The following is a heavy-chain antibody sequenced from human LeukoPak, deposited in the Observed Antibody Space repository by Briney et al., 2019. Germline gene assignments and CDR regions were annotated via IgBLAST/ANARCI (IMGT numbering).Heavy chain of an antibody. V-gene: IGHV7-4-1*02. D-gene: IGHD1-26*01. Sequence: ASVKVSCKASGYTFTRYAMNWVRQAPGQGLEWMGWISTNVGNTAYAQGFTGRFVFSFDTSVSTAYLQINRLEGEDTAVYYCAREGEGDVFDIWGQGTMVTVSS. CDR2: ISTNVGNT. CDR1: GYTFTRYA. CDR3: AREGEGDVFDI. J-gene: IGHJ3*02.